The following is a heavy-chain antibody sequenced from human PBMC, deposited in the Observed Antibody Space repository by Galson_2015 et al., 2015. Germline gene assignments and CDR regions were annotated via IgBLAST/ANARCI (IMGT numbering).Heavy chain of an antibody. V-gene: IGHV1-46*01. CDR3: ARAADQYFDY. CDR1: GYTFTTSGY. CDR2: INPSDGVT. J-gene: IGHJ4*02. D-gene: IGHD4-11*01. Sequence: SVKVSCKAFGYTFTTSGYMHWVRQAPGQGLEWMGIINPSDGVTNYTQKFQGRVTMTSDTSTSTVYIEVSSLRSEDTAVYYCARAADQYFDYWGQGTPVTVSS.